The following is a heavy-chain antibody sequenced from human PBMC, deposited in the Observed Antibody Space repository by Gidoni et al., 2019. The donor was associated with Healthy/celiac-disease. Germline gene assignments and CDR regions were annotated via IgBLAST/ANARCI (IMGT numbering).Heavy chain of an antibody. CDR3: ARLLFLLGYMDV. CDR1: GGPISSSSYY. J-gene: IGHJ6*03. V-gene: IGHV4-39*01. CDR2: IYYSGST. Sequence: QLQLQESGPGLVKPSETMSLTCPVSGGPISSSSYYWGWIRQPPGKGLEWIVSIYYSGSTYYNPSLKSRVTISVDTSKNQFSLNLSSVTAADTAVYYCARLLFLLGYMDVWGKGTTVTVSS.